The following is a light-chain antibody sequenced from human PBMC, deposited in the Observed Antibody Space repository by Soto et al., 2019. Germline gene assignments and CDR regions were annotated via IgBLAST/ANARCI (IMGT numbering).Light chain of an antibody. CDR1: RSDVGGYNY. CDR3: CSYTSSSKV. V-gene: IGLV2-14*03. Sequence: QSALTQPASVSGSPGQSITISCTGTRSDVGGYNYVSWYQQHPGKAPKLMIYDVSNRPSGVSDRFSGSKSGNTASLTISGPEDEDEDYYCCCSYTSSSKVFGGGTKLTVL. J-gene: IGLJ2*01. CDR2: DVS.